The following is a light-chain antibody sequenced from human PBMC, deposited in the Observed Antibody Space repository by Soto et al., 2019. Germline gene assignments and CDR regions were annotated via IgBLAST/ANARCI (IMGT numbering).Light chain of an antibody. CDR1: SSDVGGYNY. J-gene: IGLJ2*01. CDR3: CSYAGSYTLL. CDR2: DVS. Sequence: QSVLTQPRSVSGSPGQSVTISCTGTSSDVGGYNYVSWYQQHPGKAPKLMIYDVSKRPSGVPDRFSGSKSGSTASLTISGLQSEDEAEYYCCSYAGSYTLLFGGGTKLTVL. V-gene: IGLV2-11*01.